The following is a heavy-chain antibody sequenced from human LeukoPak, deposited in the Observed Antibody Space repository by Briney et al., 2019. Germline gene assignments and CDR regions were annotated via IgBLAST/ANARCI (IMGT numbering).Heavy chain of an antibody. CDR3: AKDEITYSSGWAYYYYYYYMDV. CDR1: GFTFSSYG. Sequence: GGSLRLSCGAYGFTFSSYGMHWVRQAPGKGLEWVAFTRYDGSNKYYAGSVKGRFTISRDSSKNTLYLQMNSLRAEDTAVYYCAKDEITYSSGWAYYYYYYYMDVWGKGTTVTISS. V-gene: IGHV3-30*02. J-gene: IGHJ6*03. D-gene: IGHD6-19*01. CDR2: TRYDGSNK.